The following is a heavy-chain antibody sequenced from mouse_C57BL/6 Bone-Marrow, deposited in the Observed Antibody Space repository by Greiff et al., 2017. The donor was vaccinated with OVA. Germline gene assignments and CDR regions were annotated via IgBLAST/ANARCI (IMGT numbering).Heavy chain of an antibody. CDR2: ISDGGSYT. V-gene: IGHV5-4*01. CDR3: ARDDYGTYYAMDY. J-gene: IGHJ4*01. D-gene: IGHD1-2*01. Sequence: EVQLVESGGGLVKPGGSLKLSCAASGFTFSSYAMSWVRQTPEKRLEWVATISDGGSYTYYPDNVKGRFTISRDNAKNNLYLQMSHLKSEDTAMYYCARDDYGTYYAMDYWGQGTSVTVSS. CDR1: GFTFSSYA.